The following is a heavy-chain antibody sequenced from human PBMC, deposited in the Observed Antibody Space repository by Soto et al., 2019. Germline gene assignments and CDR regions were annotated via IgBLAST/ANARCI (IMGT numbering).Heavy chain of an antibody. J-gene: IGHJ4*02. CDR2: IYDSGST. Sequence: SETLSLTCTVSGGSISSYYWSWIRQPPGKRLEWIGYIYDSGSTNYNPSLKSRVTISVDTSQNQFSLKLSSVTAADTAVYYCARVAITGPSLHFDLWGQGTLVTV. CDR3: ARVAITGPSLHFDL. V-gene: IGHV4-59*01. CDR1: GGSISSYY. D-gene: IGHD1-20*01.